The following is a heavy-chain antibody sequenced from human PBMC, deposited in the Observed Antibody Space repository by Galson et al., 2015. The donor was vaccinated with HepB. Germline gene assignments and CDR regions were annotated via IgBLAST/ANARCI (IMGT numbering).Heavy chain of an antibody. CDR1: GFALGSYA. CDR2: LSWGGGDT. CDR3: ARQQGYCSSGTCYFDY. D-gene: IGHD2-2*01. V-gene: IGHV3-23*01. J-gene: IGHJ4*02. Sequence: SLRLSRAVSGFALGSYAMSWVRQAPGKGLEWISALSWGGGDTYYADSVRGRFTISRDESKNTVYLQMNSLRAEDTAAYYCARQQGYCSSGTCYFDYWGQGTLVTVSS.